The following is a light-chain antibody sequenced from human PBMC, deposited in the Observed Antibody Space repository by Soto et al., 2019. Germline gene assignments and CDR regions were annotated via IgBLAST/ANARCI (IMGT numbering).Light chain of an antibody. Sequence: DIVLTQSPGTLSLSPGDRATLSCRASQSVSTSYLAWYQQKPGQAPRLLIYGASSRATGIPDRFSGSGSGTDFTLTISSLEPEDFAVYYCQQRDIWPWTFGQGTKVDIK. CDR2: GAS. J-gene: IGKJ1*01. CDR3: QQRDIWPWT. CDR1: QSVSTSY. V-gene: IGKV3D-20*02.